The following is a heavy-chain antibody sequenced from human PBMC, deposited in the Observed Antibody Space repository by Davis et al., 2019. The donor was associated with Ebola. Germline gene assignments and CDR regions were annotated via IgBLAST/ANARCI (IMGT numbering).Heavy chain of an antibody. CDR1: AGSFSDYY. CDR3: ARVVFVAGATPSWYFDL. Sequence: MPGGSLRLSCAVYAGSFSDYYWNWIRQPPGKGLEWIGEINHSGSTNYNPSLKSRVTISVDTSKNQSSLKLSSVTAADTAVYYCARVVFVAGATPSWYFDLWGRGTLVTVSP. J-gene: IGHJ2*01. CDR2: INHSGST. D-gene: IGHD2-15*01. V-gene: IGHV4-34*01.